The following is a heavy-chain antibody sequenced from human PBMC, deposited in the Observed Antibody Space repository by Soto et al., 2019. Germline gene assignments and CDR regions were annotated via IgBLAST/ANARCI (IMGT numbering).Heavy chain of an antibody. CDR1: Y. CDR3: AREGGSYDSGGYLIRGAFDI. J-gene: IGHJ3*02. V-gene: IGHV4-31*02. D-gene: IGHD3-22*01. Sequence: YWTWIRQHPEKGLGWIGNIYFRGNTYYSPSLESRLTISVDTSKNQFSLKLTSVTAADTAVYYCAREGGSYDSGGYLIRGAFDIWGQGTMVTVSS. CDR2: IYFRGNT.